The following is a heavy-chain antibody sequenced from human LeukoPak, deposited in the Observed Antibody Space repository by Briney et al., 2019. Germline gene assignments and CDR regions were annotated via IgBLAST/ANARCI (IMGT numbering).Heavy chain of an antibody. J-gene: IGHJ5*02. Sequence: RGGSLRLSCAASGFTFSSYAMHWVRQAPGKGLEWVAVISYDGSNKHYADSVKGRFTISRDNSKNTLYLQMNSLRAEDTAVYYCARDPFFTTVTNWFDPWGQGTLVTVSS. CDR2: ISYDGSNK. CDR1: GFTFSSYA. CDR3: ARDPFFTTVTNWFDP. V-gene: IGHV3-30-3*01. D-gene: IGHD4-17*01.